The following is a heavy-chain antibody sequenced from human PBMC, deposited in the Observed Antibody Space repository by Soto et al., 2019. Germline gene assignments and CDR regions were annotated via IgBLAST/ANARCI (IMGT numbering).Heavy chain of an antibody. V-gene: IGHV4-59*01. Sequence: SETLSLTGRVSGGSISGYYWSWIRRPPGKGLEWIGYIYYSGGTNYNPSLKSRVTISVDTSKNQFSLKLSSVTAADTAVYYCARDHYFDYWGQGTLVTVSS. J-gene: IGHJ4*02. CDR2: IYYSGGT. CDR1: GGSISGYY. CDR3: ARDHYFDY.